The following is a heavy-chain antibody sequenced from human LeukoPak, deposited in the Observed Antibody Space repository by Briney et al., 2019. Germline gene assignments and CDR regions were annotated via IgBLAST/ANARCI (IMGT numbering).Heavy chain of an antibody. Sequence: GGSLRLSCAASGFTFSSYGMHWVRQAPGKGLEWVAVIWYDGSNKYYADSVKGRFTISRDNSKNTLYLPMNSLRAEDTAVYYCARDQRVAYSSSWYGGAFDIWGQGTMVTVSS. V-gene: IGHV3-33*01. CDR1: GFTFSSYG. CDR2: IWYDGSNK. D-gene: IGHD6-13*01. J-gene: IGHJ3*02. CDR3: ARDQRVAYSSSWYGGAFDI.